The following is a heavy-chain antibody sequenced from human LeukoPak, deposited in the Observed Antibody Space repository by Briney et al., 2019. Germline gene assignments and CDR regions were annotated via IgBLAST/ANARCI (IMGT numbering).Heavy chain of an antibody. V-gene: IGHV3-23*01. CDR2: IIGSGGTT. CDR1: GFSFSNYG. D-gene: IGHD5-18*01. Sequence: TGGSLRLSCAASGFSFSNYGMNWVRQAPGKGLEWVSGIIGSGGTTYYADSVKGRFTISRDNSKNTLYLQMNSLKTEDTAVYYCTRVRGYSYGYGDYWGQGTLVTVSS. CDR3: TRVRGYSYGYGDY. J-gene: IGHJ4*02.